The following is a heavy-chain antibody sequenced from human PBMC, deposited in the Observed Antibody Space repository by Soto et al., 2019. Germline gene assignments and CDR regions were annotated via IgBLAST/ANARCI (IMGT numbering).Heavy chain of an antibody. D-gene: IGHD2-21*01. CDR1: SAALNSGNYS. V-gene: IGHV4-31*03. CDR3: ARLRIATNNYKWFDP. CDR2: IYVTGAV. Sequence: CLTCSVSSAALNSGNYSWSWIRQVPGKGLEWIGHIYVTGAVDYNPSLRDRITISQDTSERQFSLNLRLVTAADTAVYYCARLRIATNNYKWFDPWGQGTLVTVSS. J-gene: IGHJ5*02.